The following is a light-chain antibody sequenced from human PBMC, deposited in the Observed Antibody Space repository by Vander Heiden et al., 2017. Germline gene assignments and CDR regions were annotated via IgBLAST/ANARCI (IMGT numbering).Light chain of an antibody. V-gene: IGKV3-11*01. CDR1: QSVSSY. CDR3: QQRSNWPSVT. Sequence: IVLTQSPATLSLSPGERATLSCRASQSVSSYLAWYQQKPGQAPRLLIYDASNRATGIPARFSGSGSGTDFTLTISSLEPEDFAVYYCQQRSNWPSVTFGSGTKVDIK. J-gene: IGKJ3*01. CDR2: DAS.